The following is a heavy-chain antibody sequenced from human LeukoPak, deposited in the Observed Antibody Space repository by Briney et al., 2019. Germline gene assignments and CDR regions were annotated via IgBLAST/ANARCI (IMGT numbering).Heavy chain of an antibody. CDR2: IKSKTDGGTT. D-gene: IGHD2-21*01. Sequence: GGSLRLSCAASGFTFSNAWMSWVRQAPGKGLEGVGRIKSKTDGGTTDYAAPVKGRFTISRDDSKNTLYLQMNSLKTEDTAVYYCTTGIPGAEDAFDIWGQGTMVTVSS. CDR1: GFTFSNAW. CDR3: TTGIPGAEDAFDI. V-gene: IGHV3-15*01. J-gene: IGHJ3*02.